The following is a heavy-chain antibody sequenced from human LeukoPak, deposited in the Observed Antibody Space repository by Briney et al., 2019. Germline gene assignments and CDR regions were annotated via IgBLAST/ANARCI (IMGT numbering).Heavy chain of an antibody. D-gene: IGHD4-17*01. CDR3: VRDRWYYGDYLENWFDP. V-gene: IGHV3-21*01. Sequence: GGSLRLSCAASGFTFSSYSMHWVRQAPGKGLEWVSYISSSSTYIYYADSVKGRFTISRDNAKNSLYLQMNSLRAEDTSVYYCVRDRWYYGDYLENWFDPWGQGTLVTVSS. J-gene: IGHJ5*02. CDR2: ISSSSTYI. CDR1: GFTFSSYS.